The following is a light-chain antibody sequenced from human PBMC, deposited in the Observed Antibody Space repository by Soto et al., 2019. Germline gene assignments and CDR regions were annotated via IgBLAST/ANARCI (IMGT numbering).Light chain of an antibody. V-gene: IGLV1-51*01. Sequence: QAVVTQTPSVSAAPGQKVTISCSGSNSNIGNNYVSWYQQLPGTAPKLLIYEDDKRPSGIPDRFSGSKSGTSSTLAITGLQTGDEADYYCGTWDGSPNTVVFGGWTKVTVL. CDR1: NSNIGNNY. CDR3: GTWDGSPNTVV. J-gene: IGLJ3*02. CDR2: EDD.